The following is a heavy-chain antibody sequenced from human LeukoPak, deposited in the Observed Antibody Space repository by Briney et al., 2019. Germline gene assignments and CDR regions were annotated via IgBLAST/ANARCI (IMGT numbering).Heavy chain of an antibody. Sequence: SETLSLTCTVSGGSISSYYWSWIRQPPGKGLEWIGYIYYSGSTNYHPSLKSRVTISVDTSNNQFSRKLSSVTAADTAVYYCARRSSYSILNPDAFHIWGQGTMVTVPS. D-gene: IGHD6-13*01. CDR3: ARRSSYSILNPDAFHI. J-gene: IGHJ3*02. CDR1: GGSISSYY. V-gene: IGHV4-59*08. CDR2: IYYSGST.